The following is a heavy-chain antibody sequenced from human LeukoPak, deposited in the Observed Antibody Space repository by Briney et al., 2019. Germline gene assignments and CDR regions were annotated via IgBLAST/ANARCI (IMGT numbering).Heavy chain of an antibody. CDR1: GDSINSNIYY. Sequence: PSETLSLTCTVSGDSINSNIYYWTWIRQDPGQGLEWIGYIYYNGNTYYNPSLKSRLSMSLDTSRNQFSLRLSSVTAADTAVYYCARDRGYGFDYWGPGTLVIVSS. J-gene: IGHJ4*02. CDR3: ARDRGYGFDY. CDR2: IYYNGNT. D-gene: IGHD5-12*01. V-gene: IGHV4-31*03.